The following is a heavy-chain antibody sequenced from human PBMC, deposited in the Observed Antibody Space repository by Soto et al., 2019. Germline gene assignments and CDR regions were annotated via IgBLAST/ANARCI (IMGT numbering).Heavy chain of an antibody. D-gene: IGHD3-10*01. CDR1: GGTFGNYG. V-gene: IGHV1-69*13. CDR2: TIPIFDTP. Sequence: SVKVSCKASGGTFGNYGISWLRQAPGQGLEWMGGTIPIFDTPHYAQKFRDRVTITADATSTAYMELTSLTSEDTATYYCARDREDGSGTKYNWFDSWGQGTLVTVYS. CDR3: ARDREDGSGTKYNWFDS. J-gene: IGHJ5*01.